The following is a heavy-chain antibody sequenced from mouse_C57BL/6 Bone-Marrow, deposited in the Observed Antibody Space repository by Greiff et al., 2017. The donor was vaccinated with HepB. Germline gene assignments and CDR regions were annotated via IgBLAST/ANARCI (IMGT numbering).Heavy chain of an antibody. V-gene: IGHV5-6*02. CDR1: GFTFSSYG. CDR2: ISSGGSYT. CDR3: ARQRTLTVS. J-gene: IGHJ3*01. Sequence: DVKLVESGGDLVKPGGSLKLSCAASGFTFSSYGMSWVRQTPDKRLGWVATISSGGSYTYYPDSVKGRFTISRDNAKNTLYLQMSSLKSEDTAMYYCARQRTLTVSGGQGTLVTVSA.